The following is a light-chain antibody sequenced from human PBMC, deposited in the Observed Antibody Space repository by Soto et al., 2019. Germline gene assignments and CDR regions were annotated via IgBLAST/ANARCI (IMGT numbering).Light chain of an antibody. J-gene: IGKJ5*01. Sequence: DIQWTQSPSLLSASIGDRGTITCRASHDISTFLAWYQQKPGKAPNLLIYDASSLESGVPSRFSGSGSGTEFTLTISSLQPDDFATYYCQQYNSYSYTFGQGTRLEIK. CDR1: HDISTF. CDR3: QQYNSYSYT. CDR2: DAS. V-gene: IGKV1-5*01.